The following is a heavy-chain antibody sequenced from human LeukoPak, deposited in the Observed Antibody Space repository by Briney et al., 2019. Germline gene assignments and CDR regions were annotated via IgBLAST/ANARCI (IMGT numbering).Heavy chain of an antibody. CDR1: GGSISSYY. CDR3: ATSYYDILTGPVRAFDI. Sequence: SETLSLTWTVSGGSISSYYWSWIRQPPGKGLEWIGYIYYSGSTNYNPSLKSRVTISVDTSKNQFSLKLSSVTAADTAVYYCATSYYDILTGPVRAFDIWGQGTMVTVSS. CDR2: IYYSGST. J-gene: IGHJ3*02. D-gene: IGHD3-9*01. V-gene: IGHV4-59*01.